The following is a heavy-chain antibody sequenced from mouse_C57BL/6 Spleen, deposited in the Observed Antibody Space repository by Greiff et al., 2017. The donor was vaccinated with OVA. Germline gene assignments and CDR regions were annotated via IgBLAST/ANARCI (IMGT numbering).Heavy chain of an antibody. V-gene: IGHV5-17*01. CDR2: ISSGSSTI. CDR3: ARIGVYDGYY. Sequence: EVHLVESGGGLVKPGGSLKLSCAASGFTFSDYGMHWVRQAPEKGLEWVAYISSGSSTIYYADTVKGRFTISRDNAKNTLFLQMTSLRSEDTAMYYCARIGVYDGYYWGQGTTLTVSS. CDR1: GFTFSDYG. J-gene: IGHJ2*01. D-gene: IGHD2-3*01.